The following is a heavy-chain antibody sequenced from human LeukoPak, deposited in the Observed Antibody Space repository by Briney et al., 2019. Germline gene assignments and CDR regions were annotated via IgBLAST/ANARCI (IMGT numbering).Heavy chain of an antibody. Sequence: PGRSLRLSCAASGFTFSSYAMSWVRQAPGKGLEWVSAISGSGGSTYYADSVKGRFTISRDNSKNTLYLQMNSLRAEDTAVYYCATEFRQLYIVVVPAALPGDNWFDPWGQGTLVTVSS. CDR3: ATEFRQLYIVVVPAALPGDNWFDP. CDR1: GFTFSSYA. J-gene: IGHJ5*02. D-gene: IGHD2-2*01. V-gene: IGHV3-23*01. CDR2: ISGSGGST.